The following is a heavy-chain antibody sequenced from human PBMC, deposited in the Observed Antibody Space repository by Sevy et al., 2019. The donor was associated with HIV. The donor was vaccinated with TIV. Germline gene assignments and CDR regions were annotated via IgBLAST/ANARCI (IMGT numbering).Heavy chain of an antibody. D-gene: IGHD2-2*03. J-gene: IGHJ6*02. CDR1: GGTFSSYA. Sequence: ASVKVSCKASGGTFSSYAISWVRQAPGQGLEWMGGIIPIFGTANYAQKFQGRVTITADESTSTAYMELSSLRSEDTAAYYCARGGGYCSSTSCYDYYGMDVWGQGTTVTVSS. CDR3: ARGGGYCSSTSCYDYYGMDV. V-gene: IGHV1-69*13. CDR2: IIPIFGTA.